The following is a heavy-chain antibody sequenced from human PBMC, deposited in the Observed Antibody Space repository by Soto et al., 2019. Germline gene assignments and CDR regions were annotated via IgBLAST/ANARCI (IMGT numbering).Heavy chain of an antibody. Sequence: QVQLVQSGAEVKKPGASVKVSCKASGYTFTSYYMHWVRQAPGQGLEWMGIINPSGGSTSYAQKFQGRVTMTRDTCTSTVYMELSSLRSEDTAVYYCARGHCSSTSCYTSWFDPWGQGTLVTVSS. V-gene: IGHV1-46*01. CDR3: ARGHCSSTSCYTSWFDP. J-gene: IGHJ5*02. CDR2: INPSGGST. D-gene: IGHD2-2*02. CDR1: GYTFTSYY.